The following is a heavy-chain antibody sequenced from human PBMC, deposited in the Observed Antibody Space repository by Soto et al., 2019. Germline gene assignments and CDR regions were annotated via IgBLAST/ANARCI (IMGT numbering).Heavy chain of an antibody. CDR3: ARGGYTGSFYAFDI. Sequence: GGSLRLSCAVSGFTFSNYGMHWVRQAPGKGLEWVAGIWYDGGNKHYADSVKGRFTISRDNSKNTLYLQMDSLRGEDTAVYYCARGGYTGSFYAFDIWGQGTMVTVSS. J-gene: IGHJ3*02. V-gene: IGHV3-33*01. CDR1: GFTFSNYG. CDR2: IWYDGGNK. D-gene: IGHD1-26*01.